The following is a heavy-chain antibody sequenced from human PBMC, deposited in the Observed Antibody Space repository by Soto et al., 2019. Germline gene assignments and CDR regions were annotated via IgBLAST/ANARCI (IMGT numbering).Heavy chain of an antibody. J-gene: IGHJ4*02. D-gene: IGHD3-3*01. CDR2: INHSGST. V-gene: IGHV4-34*01. CDR3: ARGRITILGVVNPFDY. CDR1: GGSFSGYY. Sequence: QVQLQQWGAGLLKPSETLSLTCAVYGGSFSGYYWSWIRQPPGKGLEWIGEINHSGSTNYNPSLKSRVNISVDTSKNQFSLKLSSVTAADTAVYYCARGRITILGVVNPFDYWGQGTLVTVSS.